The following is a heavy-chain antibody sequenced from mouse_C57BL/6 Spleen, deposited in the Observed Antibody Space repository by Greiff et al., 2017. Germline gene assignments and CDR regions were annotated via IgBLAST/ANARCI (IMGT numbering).Heavy chain of an antibody. CDR2: INPNNGGT. CDR1: GYTFTDYY. CDR3: AQRDSNGYAMDY. V-gene: IGHV1-26*01. J-gene: IGHJ4*01. Sequence: VQLQQSGPELVKPGASVKISCKASGYTFTDYYMNWVKQSHGKSLEWIGDINPNNGGTSYNQKFKGKATLTVDKSSSTAYMELRSLTSEDSAVYYCAQRDSNGYAMDYWGQGTSVTVSS. D-gene: IGHD2-5*01.